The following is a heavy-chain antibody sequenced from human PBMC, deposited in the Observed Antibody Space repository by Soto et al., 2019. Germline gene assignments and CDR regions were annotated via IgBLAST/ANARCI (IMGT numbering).Heavy chain of an antibody. D-gene: IGHD6-13*01. J-gene: IGHJ4*02. CDR1: GLSISSGDW. V-gene: IGHV4-4*02. CDR3: APDQGSHPGE. Sequence: QVQLQESGPGLVRPSGTVSLTCAVSGLSISSGDWWSWVRQPPGKGLEWMGEIHHSGSTNYNPSLKSRVTMSVVPSKDLFSLTLTSVTAADTAFYYCAPDQGSHPGEWGQGTLVSVSS. CDR2: IHHSGST.